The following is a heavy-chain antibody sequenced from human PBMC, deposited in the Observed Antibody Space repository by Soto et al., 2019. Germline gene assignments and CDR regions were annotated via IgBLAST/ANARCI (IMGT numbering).Heavy chain of an antibody. CDR2: IYYSGST. Sequence: SETLSLTCTVSGGSISSGGYYWSWIRQHPGKGLEWIGYIYYSGSTYYNPSLKSRVTISVDTSKNQFSLKLSSVTAADTAVYYCARDFCSSTRCYVGGPGYNWFDPWGQGTLVTVS. V-gene: IGHV4-31*03. CDR1: GGSISSGGYY. CDR3: ARDFCSSTRCYVGGPGYNWFDP. D-gene: IGHD2-2*01. J-gene: IGHJ5*02.